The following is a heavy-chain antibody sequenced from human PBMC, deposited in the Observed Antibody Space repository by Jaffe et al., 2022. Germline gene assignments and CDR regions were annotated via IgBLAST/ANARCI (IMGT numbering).Heavy chain of an antibody. Sequence: QVQLQESGPGLVKPSETLSLTCTVSGGSVSSGSYYWSWIRQPPGKGLEWIGYIYYSGSTNYNPSLKSRVTISVDTSKNQFSLKLSSVTAADTAVYYCARDDYGDGYYMDVWGKGTTVTVSS. D-gene: IGHD4-17*01. CDR1: GGSVSSGSYY. V-gene: IGHV4-61*01. CDR2: IYYSGST. J-gene: IGHJ6*03. CDR3: ARDDYGDGYYMDV.